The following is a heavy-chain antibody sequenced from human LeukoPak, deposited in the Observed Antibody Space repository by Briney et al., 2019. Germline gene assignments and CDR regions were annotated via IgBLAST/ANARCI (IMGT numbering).Heavy chain of an antibody. CDR1: GFTFSAYA. CDR3: ARANSLMVRGVISYFDS. CDR2: ISSTGATI. V-gene: IGHV3-48*02. Sequence: GGSLRLSCEASGFTFSAYAMTWVRQAPGKGLDFIAYISSTGATIYYADSLKGRFTISRDNARNSLYLQMNSLRDEDTAVYFCARANSLMVRGVISYFDSWGQGTLVTVSS. D-gene: IGHD3-10*01. J-gene: IGHJ4*02.